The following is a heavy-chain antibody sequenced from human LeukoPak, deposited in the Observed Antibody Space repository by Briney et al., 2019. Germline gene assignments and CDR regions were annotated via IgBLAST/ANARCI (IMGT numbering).Heavy chain of an antibody. CDR2: ITGSGTST. CDR3: AKDTLYDSSGFFDY. J-gene: IGHJ4*02. D-gene: IGHD3-22*01. V-gene: IGHV3-23*01. Sequence: GGSLRLSCAASKFIFSDSVMSWVRQAPGKGLEWVSTITGSGTSTYYADSVKGRFTISRDNSRNTLYLQMNNLRAEDTAEYYCAKDTLYDSSGFFDYWGQGTLVTVSS. CDR1: KFIFSDSV.